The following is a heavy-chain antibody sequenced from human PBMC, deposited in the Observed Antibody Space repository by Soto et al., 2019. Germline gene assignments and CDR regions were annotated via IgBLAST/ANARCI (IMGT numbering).Heavy chain of an antibody. CDR3: AQGRSSILDF. J-gene: IGHJ4*02. CDR1: GDSVSSNNIA. D-gene: IGHD1-26*01. V-gene: IGHV6-1*01. Sequence: PSQTLSLTCAVSGDSVSSNNIAWNWLRQSPWRGLEWLGRTYYRSKWYNEYAVSVRSRITINLDTSKNQFSLQLNSVTPEDTAVYYCAQGRSSILDFWGQGSQVTVSS. CDR2: TYYRSKWYN.